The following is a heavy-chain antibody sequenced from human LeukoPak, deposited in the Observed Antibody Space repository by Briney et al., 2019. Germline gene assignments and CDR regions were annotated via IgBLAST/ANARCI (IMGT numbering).Heavy chain of an antibody. J-gene: IGHJ4*02. CDR1: GFTFSSYA. D-gene: IGHD6-6*01. CDR2: ISGSGGST. Sequence: PGGSLRLSCAASGFTFSSYAMSWVRQAPGKGLEWVSAISGSGGSTYYADSVKGRFTISRDNSKNTLYLQMNSLRVEDTAVYYCAKSRKYSSSPQYYFDYWGQGTLVTVSS. V-gene: IGHV3-23*01. CDR3: AKSRKYSSSPQYYFDY.